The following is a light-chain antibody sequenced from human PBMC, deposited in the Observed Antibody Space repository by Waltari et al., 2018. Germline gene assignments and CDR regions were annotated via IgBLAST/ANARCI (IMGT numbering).Light chain of an antibody. Sequence: QLTQSPSSLSASVGDRVPITCRASQGMSSYLAWYQQKPGKAPKLLIYSATTLQRGVPSRFSGSGSGTDFTLTINSLQPEDFATYYCQQLNSYPLLTFGGGTKVEIK. V-gene: IGKV1-9*01. CDR1: QGMSSY. J-gene: IGKJ4*01. CDR2: SAT. CDR3: QQLNSYPLLT.